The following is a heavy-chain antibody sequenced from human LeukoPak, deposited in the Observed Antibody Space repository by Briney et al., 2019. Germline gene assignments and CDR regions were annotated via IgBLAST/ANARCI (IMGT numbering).Heavy chain of an antibody. CDR1: GGSISSSSYY. D-gene: IGHD2-2*01. V-gene: IGHV4-39*01. Sequence: SEALSLTCTVSGGSISSSSYYWGWIRQPPGKGLEWIGSIYYSGSTYYNPSLKSRVTISVDTSKNQFSLKLSSVTAADTAVYYCASEIVVVPAAMWGAGTNWFDPWGQGTLVTVSS. J-gene: IGHJ5*02. CDR3: ASEIVVVPAAMWGAGTNWFDP. CDR2: IYYSGST.